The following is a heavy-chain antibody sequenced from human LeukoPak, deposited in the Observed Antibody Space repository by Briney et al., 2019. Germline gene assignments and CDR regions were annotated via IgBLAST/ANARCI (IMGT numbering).Heavy chain of an antibody. D-gene: IGHD3-10*01. CDR3: ARDRELGY. CDR1: GDSISIYY. V-gene: IGHV4-59*01. Sequence: SETLSLTCSVSGDSISIYYWSWIRQPPGKGLEWIGYIYNSGSTNYNPSLKSRVTISVDTSKNQFSLKLTSVTAADTAVYYCARDRELGYWGQGTMVTVSS. CDR2: IYNSGST. J-gene: IGHJ4*02.